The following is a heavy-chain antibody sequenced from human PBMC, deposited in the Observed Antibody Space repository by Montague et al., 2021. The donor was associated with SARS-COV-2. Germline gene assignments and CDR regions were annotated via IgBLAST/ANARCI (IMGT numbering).Heavy chain of an antibody. CDR1: GDSMRSSY. CDR2: TYYSGVA. D-gene: IGHD3-16*02. J-gene: IGHJ5*02. CDR3: ARSVVGGTYRHTRWFDP. V-gene: IGHV4-59*13. Sequence: SETLSLTCTVSGDSMRSSYWNWIRQPPGKGLEYIGNTYYSGVANYNPSLRSRVTISLDTSKNQFSLNLRSVTAADTAVYYCARSVVGGTYRHTRWFDPWGQGTLVTVLS.